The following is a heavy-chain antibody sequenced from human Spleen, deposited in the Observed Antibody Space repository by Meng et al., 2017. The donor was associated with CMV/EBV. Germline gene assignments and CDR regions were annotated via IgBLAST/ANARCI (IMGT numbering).Heavy chain of an antibody. J-gene: IGHJ4*02. CDR1: GFTFNNYA. D-gene: IGHD6-13*01. CDR3: AKVDSGTSHFDS. CDR2: IYRGGGSR. Sequence: GGSLRLSCAASGFTFNNYAMTWVRQAPGKGLEWVSIIYRGGGSRYHPDYVKGRFTVSRDNSKNTVYLQMNSLRAEDTAIYYCAKVDSGTSHFDSWGQGALVTVSS. V-gene: IGHV3-23*03.